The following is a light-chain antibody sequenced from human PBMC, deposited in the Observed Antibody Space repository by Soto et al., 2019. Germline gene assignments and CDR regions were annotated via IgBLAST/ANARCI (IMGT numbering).Light chain of an antibody. Sequence: DLQMTQSPSTLSASLGDRVTITCRASQTISQWLAWYQQKPGKAPKLLIDDASSLETGVPSRFSGSGSGTEFALTISSLQPDDFATYSCQQYNTWYSFGQGTKLEVK. J-gene: IGKJ2*03. CDR3: QQYNTWYS. V-gene: IGKV1-5*01. CDR1: QTISQW. CDR2: DAS.